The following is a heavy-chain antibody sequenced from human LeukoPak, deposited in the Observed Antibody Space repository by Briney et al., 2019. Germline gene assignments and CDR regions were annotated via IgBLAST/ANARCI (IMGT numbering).Heavy chain of an antibody. V-gene: IGHV3-9*01. CDR3: TKATTRRAPAARIDS. Sequence: PGGSLRLSCAASGFIFDDFSMFWVRQAPGKGLEWVSSITWHGRSTAYADSVRGRFSISRDNARNSLYLQMNSLRPEDTAFYYCTKATTRRAPAARIDSWGQGTLVTVSS. D-gene: IGHD6-13*01. CDR2: ITWHGRST. J-gene: IGHJ4*02. CDR1: GFIFDDFS.